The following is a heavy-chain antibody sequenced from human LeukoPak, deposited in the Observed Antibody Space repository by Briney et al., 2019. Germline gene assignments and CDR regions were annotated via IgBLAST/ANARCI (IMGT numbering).Heavy chain of an antibody. D-gene: IGHD5-12*01. CDR2: INAGNGNT. CDR1: GFTFSSYA. CDR3: ARTQVATVGWWYFDY. Sequence: GGSLRLSCAASGFTFSSYAMHWVRQAPGQRLEWMGWINAGNGNTKYSQKFQGRVTITRDTSASTAYMELSSLRSEDTAVYYCARTQVATVGWWYFDYWGQGTLVTVPS. J-gene: IGHJ4*02. V-gene: IGHV1-3*01.